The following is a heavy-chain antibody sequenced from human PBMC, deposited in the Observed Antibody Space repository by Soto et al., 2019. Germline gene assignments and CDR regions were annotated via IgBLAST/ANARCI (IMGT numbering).Heavy chain of an antibody. Sequence: EVQLVESGGGLVQPGGSLRLSCAASGFTFSSFGMHWVRQAPGKGLVWVSRINSDGSSTSYADSAKGRFTISRDNAKNTMYLQVNSLRAEDTAVYYCTRGRYYGVDVWGQGTTVTVSS. CDR1: GFTFSSFG. CDR3: TRGRYYGVDV. J-gene: IGHJ6*02. CDR2: INSDGSST. V-gene: IGHV3-74*01.